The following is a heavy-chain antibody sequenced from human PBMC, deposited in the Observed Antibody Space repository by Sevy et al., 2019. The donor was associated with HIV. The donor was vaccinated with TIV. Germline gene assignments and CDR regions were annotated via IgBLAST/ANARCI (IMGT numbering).Heavy chain of an antibody. Sequence: GGSLRLSCAASGFTFSSYRMNWVRQAPGKGLEWVANINRDGSEKYYVDSVKGRFTISRDNAKNSGSLQMNSLRAEDTAVYYCARVAIPATGPFDLYYFDYWGQGTLVTVSS. J-gene: IGHJ4*02. V-gene: IGHV3-7*04. CDR1: GFTFSSYR. CDR3: ARVAIPATGPFDLYYFDY. CDR2: INRDGSEK. D-gene: IGHD6-25*01.